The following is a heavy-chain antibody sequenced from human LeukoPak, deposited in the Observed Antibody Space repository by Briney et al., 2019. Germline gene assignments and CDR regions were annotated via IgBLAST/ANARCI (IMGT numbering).Heavy chain of an antibody. V-gene: IGHV3-23*01. J-gene: IGHJ4*02. CDR1: GFTFSSYA. CDR2: ISGSGDNT. CDR3: ARSSFEAAADDY. D-gene: IGHD6-13*01. Sequence: QSGGSLRLSCAASGFTFSSYAMSWVRQAPGKGLEWVSAISGSGDNTYYADSVKGRFTISRDNAKNSLYLQMNSLRAEDTAVYYCARSSFEAAADDYWGQGTLVTVSS.